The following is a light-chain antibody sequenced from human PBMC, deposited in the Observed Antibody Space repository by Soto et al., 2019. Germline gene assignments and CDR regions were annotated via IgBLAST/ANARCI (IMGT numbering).Light chain of an antibody. CDR2: DAS. V-gene: IGKV3-11*01. CDR1: QSVSSQ. Sequence: EIVLTQSPATLSLSPGERATLSCRASQSVSSQLAWYQQKPGQAPRLLIYDASNRATGIPARFSGSGSGTDFTLTISSLEPEDFAVYYCQQRSNWPPITFGQGTRLEMK. CDR3: QQRSNWPPIT. J-gene: IGKJ5*01.